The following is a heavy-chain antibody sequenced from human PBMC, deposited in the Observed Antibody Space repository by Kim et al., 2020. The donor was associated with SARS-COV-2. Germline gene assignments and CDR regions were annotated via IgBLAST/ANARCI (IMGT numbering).Heavy chain of an antibody. D-gene: IGHD3-3*01. CDR2: IYPGDSDT. CDR3: ARHGTYYDFWSGTHIDY. CDR1: GYSFTSYW. V-gene: IGHV5-51*01. J-gene: IGHJ4*02. Sequence: GESLKISCKGSGYSFTSYWIGWVRQMPGKGLEWMGIIYPGDSDTRYSPSFQGQVTISADKSISTAYLQWSSLKASDTAMYYCARHGTYYDFWSGTHIDYWGQGTLVTVSS.